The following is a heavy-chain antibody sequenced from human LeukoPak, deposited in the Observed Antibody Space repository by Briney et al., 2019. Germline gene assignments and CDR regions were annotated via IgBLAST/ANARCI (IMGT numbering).Heavy chain of an antibody. J-gene: IGHJ6*03. Sequence: GGSLRLSCAASGFTFDDYAMHWVRQAPGEGLEWVSLISWDGGSTYYADSVKGRFTISRDNSENSLYLQMNSLRAEDTALYYCAKDGYTPYYYYMDVWGKGTTVTVSS. CDR3: AKDGYTPYYYYMDV. V-gene: IGHV3-43D*03. CDR1: GFTFDDYA. CDR2: ISWDGGST. D-gene: IGHD5-24*01.